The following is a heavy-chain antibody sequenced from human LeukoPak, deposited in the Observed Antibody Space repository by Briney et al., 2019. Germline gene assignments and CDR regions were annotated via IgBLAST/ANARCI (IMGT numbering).Heavy chain of an antibody. CDR3: ARDEFPGIAAAGFDP. V-gene: IGHV3-11*01. Sequence: GGSLRLSCAASGFIFSDYYMSWIRQAPGKGLEWVSYNSSSGSTIYYADSVKGRFTISRDNAKNSLYLQMKSLRAEDTAVYYCARDEFPGIAAAGFDPWGQGTLVTVSS. CDR2: NSSSGSTI. J-gene: IGHJ5*02. D-gene: IGHD6-13*01. CDR1: GFIFSDYY.